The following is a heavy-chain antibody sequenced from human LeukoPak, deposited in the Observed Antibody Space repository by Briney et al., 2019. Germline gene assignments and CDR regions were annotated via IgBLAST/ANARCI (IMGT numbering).Heavy chain of an antibody. Sequence: PSETLSLTCTVPGGSISSYYWSWIRQPPGKGLEWIGYIYYSGSTNYNPSLKSRVTISVDTSKNQFSLKLSSVTAADTAVYYCARYGRVRGVIDYWGQGTLVTVSS. CDR2: IYYSGST. CDR3: ARYGRVRGVIDY. V-gene: IGHV4-59*01. D-gene: IGHD3-10*01. CDR1: GGSISSYY. J-gene: IGHJ4*02.